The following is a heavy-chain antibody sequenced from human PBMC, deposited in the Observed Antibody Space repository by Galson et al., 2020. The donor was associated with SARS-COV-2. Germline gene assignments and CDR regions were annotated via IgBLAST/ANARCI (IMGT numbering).Heavy chain of an antibody. J-gene: IGHJ4*02. D-gene: IGHD2-15*01. Sequence: GGSLRLSCAASGLSFSFDTYSMACVRQAPGKELEWLSANRASGTTTYYAESVKGRFTISRDNSKNTLDLQLNSLRVEDTAVYFCAKDTAGGYSSGFYYFKYWGQGALVTVSS. V-gene: IGHV3-23*01. CDR1: GLSFSFDTYS. CDR2: NRASGTTT. CDR3: AKDTAGGYSSGFYYFKY.